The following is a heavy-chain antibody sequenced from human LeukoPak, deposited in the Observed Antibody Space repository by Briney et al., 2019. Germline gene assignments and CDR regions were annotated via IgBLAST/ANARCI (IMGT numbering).Heavy chain of an antibody. CDR3: ARSYCTSTSCYQNWFDP. CDR2: IYYSGST. J-gene: IGHJ5*02. V-gene: IGHV4-4*02. D-gene: IGHD2-2*01. Sequence: SGTLSLTCAVSGGSISSSNWWSWVRQPPGKVLEWIGSIYYSGSTYYNPSLKSRVTISVDTSKNHFSLRLSSVTAADTAVYYCARSYCTSTSCYQNWFDPWGQGTLVTVSS. CDR1: GGSISSSNW.